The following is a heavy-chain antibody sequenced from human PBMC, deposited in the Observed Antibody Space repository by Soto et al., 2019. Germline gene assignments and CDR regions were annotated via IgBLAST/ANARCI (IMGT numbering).Heavy chain of an antibody. J-gene: IGHJ4*02. CDR1: GGTFSSYA. D-gene: IGHD3-22*01. V-gene: IGHV1-69*01. Sequence: QVQLVQSGAEVKKPGSSVKVSCKASGGTFSSYAISWVRQAPGQGLEWMGGIIPIFGTANYAQKFQGRVTVTADESTSPGYMELSSLGTEVTAVYYCARGLDYYDCSGYLGGYYFDYWGQGTMVTVSS. CDR3: ARGLDYYDCSGYLGGYYFDY. CDR2: IIPIFGTA.